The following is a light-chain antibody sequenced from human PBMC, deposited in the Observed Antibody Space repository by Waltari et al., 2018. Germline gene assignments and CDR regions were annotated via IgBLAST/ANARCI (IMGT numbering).Light chain of an antibody. V-gene: IGKV4-1*01. CDR1: RSVSYTENIKNY. CDR2: WAS. CDR3: HQHYTTPWT. J-gene: IGKJ1*01. Sequence: DIAITQSPDSLAVPLGERATINCKSSRSVSYTENIKNYLTWYQQKPGQPPQLLISWASTRESGVPDRFIGSGSGTDFTLTISSLQAEDVAVYYCHQHYTTPWTFGQGTLVEL.